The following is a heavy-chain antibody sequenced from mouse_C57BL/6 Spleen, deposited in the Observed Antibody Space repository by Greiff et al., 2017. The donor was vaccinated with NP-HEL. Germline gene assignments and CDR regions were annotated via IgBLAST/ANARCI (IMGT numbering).Heavy chain of an antibody. D-gene: IGHD2-3*01. CDR3: ARGEDEGYYRYYAMDY. V-gene: IGHV5-4*01. CDR2: ISDGGSYT. J-gene: IGHJ4*01. Sequence: DVQLVESGGGLVKPGGSLKLSCAASGFTFSSYAMSWVRQTPEKRLEWVATISDGGSYTYYPNNVKGRFTISRDNAKNNLYLQMSHLKSEDTAMYYCARGEDEGYYRYYAMDYWGQGTSVTVSS. CDR1: GFTFSSYA.